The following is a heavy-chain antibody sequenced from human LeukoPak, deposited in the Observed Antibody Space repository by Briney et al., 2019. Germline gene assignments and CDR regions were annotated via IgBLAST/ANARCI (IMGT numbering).Heavy chain of an antibody. CDR1: GYSFTSYW. CDR2: IYPGDSDT. CDR3: ARYIAVAGTGKYYFDY. D-gene: IGHD6-19*01. V-gene: IGHV5-51*01. J-gene: IGHJ4*02. Sequence: GESLKISCKGSGYSFTSYWIGWVRQMPGKGLEWMGIIYPGDSDTRYSPSFQGQVTISADKSISTAYLQWSSLKASDTAMYYCARYIAVAGTGKYYFDYWGQGTLVTVSS.